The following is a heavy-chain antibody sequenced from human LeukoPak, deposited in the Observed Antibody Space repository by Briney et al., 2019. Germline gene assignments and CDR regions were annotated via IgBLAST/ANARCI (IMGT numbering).Heavy chain of an antibody. V-gene: IGHV4-4*09. CDR1: GGSISSYY. J-gene: IGHJ6*02. CDR2: IYNSGRT. Sequence: SETLSLTCTVSGGSISSYYWSWVRQPPGKGLEWIGSIYNSGRTKFNPSLKSRVTISVDTSKNQFSLKLSSVTAADTAVYYCARQGYSYGFYYYYGMDVWGQGTTVTVSS. D-gene: IGHD5-18*01. CDR3: ARQGYSYGFYYYYGMDV.